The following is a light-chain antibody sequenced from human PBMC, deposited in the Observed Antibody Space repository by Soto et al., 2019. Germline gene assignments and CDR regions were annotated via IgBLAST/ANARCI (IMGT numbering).Light chain of an antibody. J-gene: IGLJ3*02. CDR2: GNS. V-gene: IGLV1-40*01. Sequence: QSVLTQPPSVSGAPGQRVTISCTGSSSNIGAGYDVHWYQQLPGTAPKRLIYGNSNRPSGVPDRFSGSKSGTSASLAITGLQAEDEADYYCQSYDSSLSGWVFGGWTKLTVL. CDR1: SSNIGAGYD. CDR3: QSYDSSLSGWV.